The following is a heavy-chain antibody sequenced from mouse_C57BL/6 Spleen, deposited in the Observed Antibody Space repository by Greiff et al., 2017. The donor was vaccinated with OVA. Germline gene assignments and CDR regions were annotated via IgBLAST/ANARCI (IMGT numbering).Heavy chain of an antibody. J-gene: IGHJ2*01. CDR1: GYTFTSYW. CDR2: IYPSDSET. Sequence: VQLQQPGAELVRPGSSVKLSCKASGYTFTSYWMDWVKQRPGQGLEWIGNIYPSDSETHYNQKFKDKATLTVDKSSSTAYMQLSSLTSEDSAVYYCARREYDYDGYYFDYWGQGTTLTVSS. V-gene: IGHV1-61*01. CDR3: ARREYDYDGYYFDY. D-gene: IGHD2-4*01.